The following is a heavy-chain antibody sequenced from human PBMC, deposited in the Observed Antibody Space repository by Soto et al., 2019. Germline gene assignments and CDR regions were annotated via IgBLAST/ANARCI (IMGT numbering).Heavy chain of an antibody. J-gene: IGHJ4*02. CDR1: GGTLSSFINYP. D-gene: IGHD3-3*01. CDR2: IVPNVGTV. CDR3: ARRDTSGFLRYFDN. V-gene: IGHV1-69*06. Sequence: SVKVSCKASGGTLSSFINYPINWVRQAPGQGLEWMGGIVPNVGTVNYAQKFQGRVTITADKSAGTAYMEVSSLRSEDTALYYCARRDTSGFLRYFDNWGQGTLVTVSS.